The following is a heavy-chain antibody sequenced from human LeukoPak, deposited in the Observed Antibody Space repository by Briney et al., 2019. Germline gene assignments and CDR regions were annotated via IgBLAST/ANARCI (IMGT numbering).Heavy chain of an antibody. CDR2: ISYSGST. CDR3: ARHHDSSGYYSDY. J-gene: IGHJ4*02. CDR1: GGSISSGGYY. D-gene: IGHD3-22*01. Sequence: SQTLSLTCTVSGGSISSGGYYWSWIRQHPGKGLEWIGYISYSGSTYYNPSLKSRVAISVDTSQNQFSLKLSSVTAADTAVYYCARHHDSSGYYSDYWGQGTLVTVSS. V-gene: IGHV4-31*03.